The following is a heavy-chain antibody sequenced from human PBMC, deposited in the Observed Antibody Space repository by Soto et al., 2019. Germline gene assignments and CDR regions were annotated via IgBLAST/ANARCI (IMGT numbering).Heavy chain of an antibody. D-gene: IGHD3-9*01. V-gene: IGHV4-59*08. CDR2: VYYTGST. Sequence: ASETLSLACTVSGGSISNFYWGWIRQPPGKGLEWIGYVYYTGSTSYNPSLKRRVTFSADSSRGQFSLRLNSVTAADTAVYYCARTVLWPDLLADSFVDYYYYMDVWGQGTTVTV. CDR3: ARTVLWPDLLADSFVDYYYYMDV. J-gene: IGHJ6*03. CDR1: GGSISNFY.